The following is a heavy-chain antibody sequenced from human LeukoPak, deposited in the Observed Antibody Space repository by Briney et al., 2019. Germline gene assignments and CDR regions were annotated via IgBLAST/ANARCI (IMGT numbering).Heavy chain of an antibody. D-gene: IGHD3-10*01. CDR3: ATGAHYYGS. CDR1: GFKFNSYA. V-gene: IGHV3-53*01. J-gene: IGHJ5*02. CDR2: IYGDGST. Sequence: GRSLRLSRAASGFKFNSYAMHWVRQAPGEGLEWVSLIYGDGSTYYADSVKGRFTISGDNSKNTLYLQMNSLRAEDTAVYYCATGAHYYGSWGQGILVTVSS.